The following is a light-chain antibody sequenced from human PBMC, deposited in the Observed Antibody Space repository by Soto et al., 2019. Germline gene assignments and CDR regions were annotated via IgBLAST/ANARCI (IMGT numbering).Light chain of an antibody. CDR1: QNIXSN. J-gene: IGKJ5*01. CDR2: GXS. CDR3: QQYNNGTST. Sequence: EVVMTQSAATLSVSPGERANLSCRASQNIXSNLARYQHEPGQAPRLIIDGXSTRATGSPARLSGSGSGTEFTLTISSLHSEYFEVYYCQQYNNGTSTFGQGTRLEIK. V-gene: IGKV3-15*01.